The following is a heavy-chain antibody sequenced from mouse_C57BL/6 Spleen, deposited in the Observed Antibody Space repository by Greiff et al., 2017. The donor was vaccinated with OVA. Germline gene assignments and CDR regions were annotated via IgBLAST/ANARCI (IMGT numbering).Heavy chain of an antibody. V-gene: IGHV1-74*01. CDR3: AIEEFTTVYFDY. D-gene: IGHD1-1*01. CDR2: IHPSDSDT. Sequence: QVQLKQPGAELVKPGASVKVSCKASGYTFTSYWLHWVKQRPGQGLEWIGRIHPSDSDTNYNQKVKGKATLTVDKSSSTAYMQLSSLTSEDSAVYYCAIEEFTTVYFDYWGQGTTLTVSS. J-gene: IGHJ2*01. CDR1: GYTFTSYW.